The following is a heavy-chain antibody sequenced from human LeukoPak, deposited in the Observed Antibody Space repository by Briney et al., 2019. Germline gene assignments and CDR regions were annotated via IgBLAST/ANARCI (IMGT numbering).Heavy chain of an antibody. CDR3: AREGGGFTV. Sequence: GGSLRLSCIGSGFTFSTYYMSWVRQAPGKGLEWVATISEDGSEKHYVDSAQGRFSISRDNAQTSLYLQMTNLRAEDTAVFYCAREGGGFTVWGQGILATVSS. J-gene: IGHJ4*02. V-gene: IGHV3-7*01. CDR2: ISEDGSEK. D-gene: IGHD6-25*01. CDR1: GFTFSTYY.